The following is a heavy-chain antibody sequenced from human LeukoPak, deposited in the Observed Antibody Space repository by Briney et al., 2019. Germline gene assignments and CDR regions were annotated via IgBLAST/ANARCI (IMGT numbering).Heavy chain of an antibody. CDR2: TYYRSKWYN. V-gene: IGHV6-1*01. D-gene: IGHD1-26*01. J-gene: IGHJ4*02. CDR1: GDSVSNNNAA. Sequence: SRTLSLTCAISGDSVSNNNAAWNWIRQSPSRGLEWLGRTYYRSKWYNDYAASVKSRITINPDTSKNQFSLQLNSVTPEDTAVYYCVRDLESGSYEHYFDYWGQGTLVTVSS. CDR3: VRDLESGSYEHYFDY.